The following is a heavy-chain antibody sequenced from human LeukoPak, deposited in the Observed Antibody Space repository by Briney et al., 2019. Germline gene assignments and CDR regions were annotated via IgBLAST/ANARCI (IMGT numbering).Heavy chain of an antibody. D-gene: IGHD4-17*01. V-gene: IGHV4-59*01. CDR2: IYYSGST. CDR1: GGSISSYY. Sequence: SETLSLTCTVSGGSISSYYWSWIRQPPGKGLEWIGYIYYSGSTNYSPSLKSRVTISVDTSKNQFSLKLSSVTAADTAVYYCARVAGDSPFFDYWGQGTLVTVSS. J-gene: IGHJ4*02. CDR3: ARVAGDSPFFDY.